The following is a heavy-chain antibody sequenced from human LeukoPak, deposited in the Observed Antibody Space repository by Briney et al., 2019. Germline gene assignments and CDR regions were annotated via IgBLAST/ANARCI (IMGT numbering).Heavy chain of an antibody. D-gene: IGHD2-2*02. V-gene: IGHV1-8*01. J-gene: IGHJ4*02. CDR3: VADCSSTSCYKGGDY. Sequence: GASVKVSCKASGYTFTSYDINWVRQATGQGLEWMGWMNPNSGNTGYAQKFQGRVTMTRNTSISTAYMELSSLRSEDTAVYYCVADCSSTSCYKGGDYWGQGTLVTVSS. CDR2: MNPNSGNT. CDR1: GYTFTSYD.